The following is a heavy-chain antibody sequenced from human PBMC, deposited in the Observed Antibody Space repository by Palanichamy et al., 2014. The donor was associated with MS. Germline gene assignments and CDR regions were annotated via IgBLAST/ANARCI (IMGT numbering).Heavy chain of an antibody. V-gene: IGHV1-2*02. J-gene: IGHJ4*02. Sequence: QVQLVQSGAEVKKPGTSVKVSCKASGYTFRDYYMHWVRQAPGQGLEWMGWVNLNDGDTKYVQKFQGRVTMTRDTSIKTAYMELSGLMSDDTAMYYCARSLVGPDEDYWGQGTLVTVSS. CDR2: VNLNDGDT. D-gene: IGHD1-26*01. CDR1: GYTFRDYY. CDR3: ARSLVGPDEDY.